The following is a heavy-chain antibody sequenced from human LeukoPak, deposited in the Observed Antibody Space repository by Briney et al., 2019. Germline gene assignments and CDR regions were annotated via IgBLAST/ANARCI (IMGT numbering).Heavy chain of an antibody. CDR2: IYPGDSDT. D-gene: IGHD2-15*01. V-gene: IGHV5-51*03. CDR3: ARPKGRCSGGSCYYFDY. CDR1: GYSFTSYW. J-gene: IGHJ4*02. Sequence: GESLKISCTGSGYSFTSYWIGWVRQMPGKGLEWMGIIYPGDSDTRYSPSFQGQVTISADKSISTAYLQWSSLKASDTAMYYYARPKGRCSGGSCYYFDYWGQGTLVTVSS.